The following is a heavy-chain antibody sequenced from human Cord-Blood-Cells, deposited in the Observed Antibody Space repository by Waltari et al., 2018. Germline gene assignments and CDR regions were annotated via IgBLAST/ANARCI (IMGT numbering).Heavy chain of an antibody. J-gene: IGHJ4*02. Sequence: QVQLQQWGAGLLKPSETLSLTCAVYGGSFSGYYWSWIRQPPGKGLEWIGEINHSGSTTYNPSRKSRVTISVDTSKNQFSLKLSSVTAADTAVYYCARLIVGATSHFDYWGQGTLVTVSS. D-gene: IGHD1-26*01. V-gene: IGHV4-34*01. CDR2: INHSGST. CDR1: GGSFSGYY. CDR3: ARLIVGATSHFDY.